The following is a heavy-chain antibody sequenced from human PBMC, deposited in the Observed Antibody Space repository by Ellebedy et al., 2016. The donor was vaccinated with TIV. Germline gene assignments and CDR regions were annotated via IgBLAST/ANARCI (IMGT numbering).Heavy chain of an antibody. CDR3: ARAVTGTEGPFDI. D-gene: IGHD1-20*01. V-gene: IGHV4-39*07. Sequence: MPSETLSLTCTVSGGSISSSSYYWGWIRQPPGKGLEWIGSIYYSGSTYYNPSLKSRVTISVDTSKNQFSLKLSSVTAADTAVYYCARAVTGTEGPFDIWGQGTMVTVSS. CDR2: IYYSGST. CDR1: GGSISSSSYY. J-gene: IGHJ3*02.